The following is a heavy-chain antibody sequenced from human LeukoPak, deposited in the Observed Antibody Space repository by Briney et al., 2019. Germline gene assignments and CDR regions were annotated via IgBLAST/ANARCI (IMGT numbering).Heavy chain of an antibody. Sequence: GGSLRLSCAASGFTFSSYWMSWVRQAPGKGLEWVANIKQDGSEKYYVDSVKGRFTISRDNAKNSLYLQMNSLRAEDTAVYYCARVPDVEMATISYYFDYWGQGTLVTVSS. CDR2: IKQDGSEK. V-gene: IGHV3-7*01. CDR1: GFTFSSYW. CDR3: ARVPDVEMATISYYFDY. D-gene: IGHD5-24*01. J-gene: IGHJ4*02.